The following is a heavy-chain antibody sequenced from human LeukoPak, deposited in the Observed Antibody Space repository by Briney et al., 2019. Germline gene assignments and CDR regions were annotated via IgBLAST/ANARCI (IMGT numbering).Heavy chain of an antibody. Sequence: SETLSLTCAVYGGTFSGFNWTWVRQPPGKGLEWIGDINHSGSTNYNPSLKSRVTISVDTSKNQFSLKLSSVTAADTAVYYCARDKGYSCGYHFVYWGQGTLVTVSS. CDR1: GGTFSGFN. CDR2: INHSGST. D-gene: IGHD5-18*01. J-gene: IGHJ4*02. V-gene: IGHV4-34*01. CDR3: ARDKGYSCGYHFVY.